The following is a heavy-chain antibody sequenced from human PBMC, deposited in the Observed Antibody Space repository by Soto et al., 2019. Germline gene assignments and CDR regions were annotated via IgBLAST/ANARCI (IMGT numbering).Heavy chain of an antibody. Sequence: QVQLQESGPGLVKPSQTLSLTCTVSGGSISSGGYYWSWIRQHPGKGLEWIGYIYYSGSTYYNPSLKSRVTRSVDTSKNQFSLKLSSVTAADTAVYYCARDTADYDGSGSYGLRGSFGGKIWPYGMDVWGQGTTVTVSS. CDR1: GGSISSGGYY. J-gene: IGHJ6*02. CDR3: ARDTADYDGSGSYGLRGSFGGKIWPYGMDV. V-gene: IGHV4-31*03. D-gene: IGHD3-10*01. CDR2: IYYSGST.